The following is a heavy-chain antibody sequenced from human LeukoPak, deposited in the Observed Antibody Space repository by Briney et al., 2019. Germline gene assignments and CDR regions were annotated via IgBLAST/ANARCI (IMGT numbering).Heavy chain of an antibody. D-gene: IGHD2-15*01. CDR2: ISAYNGNT. V-gene: IGHV1-18*01. Sequence: ASVKVSCKASGYTFTSYGISWVRQAPGQGLEWMGWISAYNGNTNYAQKLQGRVTITTDTSTSTAYMELRSLRSDDTAVYYCARWVVAATPVSLDYWGQGTLVTVSS. J-gene: IGHJ4*02. CDR3: ARWVVAATPVSLDY. CDR1: GYTFTSYG.